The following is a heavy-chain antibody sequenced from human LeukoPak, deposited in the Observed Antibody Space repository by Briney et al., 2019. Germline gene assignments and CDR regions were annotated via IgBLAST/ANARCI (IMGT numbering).Heavy chain of an antibody. D-gene: IGHD2-15*01. CDR3: AKGLLFQRHDLIHF. V-gene: IGHV3-30*18. CDR2: ISYNGGKT. CDR1: GFSFSCYG. Sequence: GGSLRLSCAASGFSFSCYGMFWVRQAPGKGLEWVAYISYNGGKTDYVDSVKGRFIISRDNYKDTLFLQMNSLRAEDTAVYYCAKGLLFQRHDLIHFWGQETMLTVSS. J-gene: IGHJ3*01.